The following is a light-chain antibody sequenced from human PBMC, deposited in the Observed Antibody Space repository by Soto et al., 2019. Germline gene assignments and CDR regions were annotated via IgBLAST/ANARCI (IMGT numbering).Light chain of an antibody. CDR1: SSNIGGNY. CDR3: AAWDDSLSRAV. CDR2: SNN. Sequence: QAVVTQPPSASGTPGQRVTISCPGSSSNIGGNYVYWYQQLPGTAPKLLIYSNNHRPSGVPDRFSGSKSGTSASLAISGLRSEDEAHYYCAAWDDSLSRAVFGGGTQLTVL. V-gene: IGLV1-47*02. J-gene: IGLJ7*01.